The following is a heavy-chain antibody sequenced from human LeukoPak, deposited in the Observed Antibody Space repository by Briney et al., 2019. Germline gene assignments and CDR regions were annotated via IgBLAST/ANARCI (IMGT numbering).Heavy chain of an antibody. D-gene: IGHD7-27*01. J-gene: IGHJ4*02. Sequence: GGSLRLSCTASGFTFSSYTMTWVRQAPGKGLKWVSTITTGDGNTYYADSVKGRFTVSRDDSKNTLYLQMNSLRAEDTAVYYCAKDGGLWVSAHWGDSWGRGTLVTVS. CDR3: AKDGGLWVSAHWGDS. V-gene: IGHV3-23*01. CDR2: ITTGDGNT. CDR1: GFTFSSYT.